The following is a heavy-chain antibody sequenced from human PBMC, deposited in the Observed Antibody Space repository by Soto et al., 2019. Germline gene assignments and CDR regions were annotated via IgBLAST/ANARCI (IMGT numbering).Heavy chain of an antibody. J-gene: IGHJ5*02. CDR1: GGCVNISSDS. CDR3: ARAHSDSFWFDP. V-gene: IGHV4-61*01. D-gene: IGHD6-6*01. Sequence: SETIYLARGASGGCVNISSDSWTWIRQPPGKGLEWIAYIYYTGSTTYNPSLKSRVAISADTSKNQFSLKLSSVTAADTAIYYCARAHSDSFWFDPWGQGTLVTVSS. CDR2: IYYTGST.